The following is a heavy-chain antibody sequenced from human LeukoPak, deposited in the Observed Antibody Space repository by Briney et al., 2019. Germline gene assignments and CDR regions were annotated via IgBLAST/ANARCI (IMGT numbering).Heavy chain of an antibody. J-gene: IGHJ5*02. CDR3: ARDRSMVRGVPNWFDP. Sequence: GGSLRLSCAASGFTFSTYSMNWVRQAPGRGLEWVSYISSSSTTIYYADSVKGRFTISRDNAKNSLYLQMNSLRAEDTAAYYCARDRSMVRGVPNWFDPWGQGTLVTVSS. CDR2: ISSSSTTI. CDR1: GFTFSTYS. D-gene: IGHD3-10*01. V-gene: IGHV3-48*04.